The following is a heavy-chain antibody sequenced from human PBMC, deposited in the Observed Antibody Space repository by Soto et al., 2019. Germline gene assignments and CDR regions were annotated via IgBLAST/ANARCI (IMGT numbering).Heavy chain of an antibody. CDR2: INPSGGST. CDR1: GYTFTSYY. V-gene: IGHV1-46*01. J-gene: IGHJ4*02. D-gene: IGHD3-22*01. CDR3: ARGLLDKSQSYYFDY. Sequence: QVQLVQSGAEVKKPGASVKVSCKASGYTFTSYYMHWVRQAPGQGLEWMGIINPSGGSTSYAQKFQGRVTMTRDTSTSTVYMEPSSLRSEDTAVYYCARGLLDKSQSYYFDYWGQGTLVTVSS.